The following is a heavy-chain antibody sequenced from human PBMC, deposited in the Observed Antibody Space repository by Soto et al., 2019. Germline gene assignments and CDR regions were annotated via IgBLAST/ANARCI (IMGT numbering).Heavy chain of an antibody. Sequence: QMQLVQSGPEVKKPGTSVKVSCKTSGFTFTSSGVQWVRQARGQRLEWIGWIVVASGNTNYAQKFQERVTITRDMSISTTYVKLSSLRSEDTAVYYCATSKGDAADGFDIWGQGTMVSVSS. CDR3: ATSKGDAADGFDI. V-gene: IGHV1-58*01. J-gene: IGHJ3*02. CDR1: GFTFTSSG. D-gene: IGHD3-10*01. CDR2: IVVASGNT.